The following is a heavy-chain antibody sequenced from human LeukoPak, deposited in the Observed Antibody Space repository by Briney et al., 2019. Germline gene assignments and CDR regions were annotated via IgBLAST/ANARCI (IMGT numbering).Heavy chain of an antibody. D-gene: IGHD5-12*01. J-gene: IGHJ4*02. CDR2: IYYSGST. CDR1: GGSISSYY. Sequence: SETLSLTCTVSGGSISSYYWSWIRQPPGKGLEWIGYIYYSGSTSYNPSLKSRVTISVDTSKNQFSLKLSSVTAADTAVYYCARGDSAYDYFDYWGQGTLVTVSS. V-gene: IGHV4-59*01. CDR3: ARGDSAYDYFDY.